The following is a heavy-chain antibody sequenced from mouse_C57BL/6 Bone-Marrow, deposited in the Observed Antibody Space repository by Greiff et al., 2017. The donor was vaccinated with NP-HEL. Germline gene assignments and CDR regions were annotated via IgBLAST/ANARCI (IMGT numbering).Heavy chain of an antibody. CDR2: IDPENGDT. J-gene: IGHJ4*01. Sequence: EVQLQQSGAELVRPGASVKLSCTASGFNIKDDYMHWVKQRPEQGLEWIGWIDPENGDTEYASKFQGKATITADTSSNTAYLQLSSLTSEDTAVYYCTHDGYYYYAMDYWGQGTSVTVSS. CDR1: GFNIKDDY. CDR3: THDGYYYYAMDY. V-gene: IGHV14-4*01. D-gene: IGHD2-3*01.